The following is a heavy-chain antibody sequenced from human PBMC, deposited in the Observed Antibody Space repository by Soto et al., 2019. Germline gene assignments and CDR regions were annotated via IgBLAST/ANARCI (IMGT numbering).Heavy chain of an antibody. Sequence: DVQVVESGGGLVQRGGSLRLSCAGSGFTFSNYAMTWVRQAPGKGLEWVSTTRSNGEYTYYADSVKGRFTVSRDNSQNALFLVMSSLRAEDTAVYYCAKESMSVAVSASRVYGMDVWGQGTTVTVSS. CDR2: TRSNGEYT. J-gene: IGHJ6*02. D-gene: IGHD6-6*01. CDR1: GFTFSNYA. CDR3: AKESMSVAVSASRVYGMDV. V-gene: IGHV3-23*04.